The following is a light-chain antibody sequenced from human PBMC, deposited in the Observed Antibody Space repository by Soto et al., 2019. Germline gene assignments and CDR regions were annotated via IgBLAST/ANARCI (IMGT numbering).Light chain of an antibody. CDR3: QQYNIYSGLT. CDR2: DAS. CDR1: QSISSR. J-gene: IGKJ1*01. Sequence: DLQMTQSPSTLSAFVGDRVTITCRASQSISSRLAWYQQKPGRAPKVLIYDASNLESGVPPRFSGSGSGTEFTLTISSLQPDDFATYYCQQYNIYSGLTFGQGTKVEIK. V-gene: IGKV1-5*01.